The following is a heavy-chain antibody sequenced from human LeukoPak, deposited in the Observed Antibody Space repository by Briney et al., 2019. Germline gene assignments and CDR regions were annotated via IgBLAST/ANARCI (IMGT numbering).Heavy chain of an antibody. V-gene: IGHV4-34*01. CDR2: INHSGST. Sequence: TSETLSLTCAVYGGSFSGYYWSWIRQPPGKGLEWIGEINHSGSTNYNPSLKSRVTISVDTSKNQFSLKLSSVTAADTAVYYCARVGVTTSGYNWFDPWGQGTLVTVSS. CDR1: GGSFSGYY. CDR3: ARVGVTTSGYNWFDP. J-gene: IGHJ5*02. D-gene: IGHD4-17*01.